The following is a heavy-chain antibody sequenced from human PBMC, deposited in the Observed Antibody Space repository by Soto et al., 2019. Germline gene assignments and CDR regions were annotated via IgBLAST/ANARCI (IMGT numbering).Heavy chain of an antibody. CDR3: ARSHGSGSSGIRLGEFFDI. J-gene: IGHJ3*02. V-gene: IGHV4-30-2*01. CDR1: GGSISSGGYS. D-gene: IGHD3-16*01. CDR2: IYHSGST. Sequence: QLQLQESGSGLVKPSQTLSLTCAVSGGSISSGGYSWSWIRQPPGKGLEWIGYIYHSGSTYYNPSLKSRVTISVDRSKNQFSLKLSSVTAADTAVYYCARSHGSGSSGIRLGEFFDIWGQGTMVTVSS.